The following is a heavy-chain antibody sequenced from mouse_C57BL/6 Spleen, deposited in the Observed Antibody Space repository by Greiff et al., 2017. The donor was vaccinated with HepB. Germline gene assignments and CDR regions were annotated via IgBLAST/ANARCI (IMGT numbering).Heavy chain of an antibody. CDR2: IRNKANNHAT. V-gene: IGHV6-6*01. D-gene: IGHD1-1*01. CDR3: TPFTTVVFDV. J-gene: IGHJ1*03. CDR1: GFTFSDAW. Sequence: EVQVVESGGGLVQPGGSMKLSCAASGFTFSDAWMDWVRQSPEKGLEWVAEIRNKANNHATYYAESVKGRFTISRDDSKSSGYLQMNSLRAEDTGIYYCTPFTTVVFDVWGTGTTVTVSS.